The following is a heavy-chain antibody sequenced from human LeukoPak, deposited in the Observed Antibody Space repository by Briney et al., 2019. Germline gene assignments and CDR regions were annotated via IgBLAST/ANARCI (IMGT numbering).Heavy chain of an antibody. Sequence: GGSLRLSCTASGFTFSTYWMNWVRQAPGKGLEWVAMIKQDGSEKYYVDSVKGRFTISRDNAKNSLYVQLNSLRAEDTAVYYCARDGSYDILTGYSYNWFDPWGQGTLVTVSS. J-gene: IGHJ5*02. CDR1: GFTFSTYW. V-gene: IGHV3-7*03. CDR3: ARDGSYDILTGYSYNWFDP. CDR2: IKQDGSEK. D-gene: IGHD3-9*01.